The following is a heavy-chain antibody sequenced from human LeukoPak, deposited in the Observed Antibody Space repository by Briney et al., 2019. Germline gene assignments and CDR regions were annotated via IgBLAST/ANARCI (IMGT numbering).Heavy chain of an antibody. V-gene: IGHV3-33*06. CDR1: GFTFSTYG. CDR2: IWYDGNSK. Sequence: PGGSLRLSCAASGFTFSTYGMHWVRQAPGKGLEWLALIWYDGNSKKYADSVKGRFTVSRDNSKNTLYLQMNSLRAEDTAVYFCAEVLYSGSYSPYYYAMDVWGQGTTVTVSS. CDR3: AEVLYSGSYSPYYYAMDV. D-gene: IGHD1-26*01. J-gene: IGHJ6*02.